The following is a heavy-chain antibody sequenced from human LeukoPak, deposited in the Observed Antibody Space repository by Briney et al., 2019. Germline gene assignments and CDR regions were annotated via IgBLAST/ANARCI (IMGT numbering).Heavy chain of an antibody. Sequence: GGSLRLSCAASGFTFSTYSMTWVRQAPGKGLEWVSSISTSSSYIYYADSMKGRFTISRDNAKNSLYLQMNSLRAEDTAVYYCAREQSYYASGSYYNVLDYWGQGTLVTVSS. D-gene: IGHD3-10*01. CDR3: AREQSYYASGSYYNVLDY. V-gene: IGHV3-21*01. CDR2: ISTSSSYI. J-gene: IGHJ4*02. CDR1: GFTFSTYS.